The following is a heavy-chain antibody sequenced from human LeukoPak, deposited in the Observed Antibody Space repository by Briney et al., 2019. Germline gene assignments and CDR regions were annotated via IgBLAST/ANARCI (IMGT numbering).Heavy chain of an antibody. D-gene: IGHD3-16*01. CDR3: ARGRAYIFDY. V-gene: IGHV4-59*01. CDR1: GGSIGSYY. CDR2: IYYSGST. Sequence: SETLSLTCTVSGGSIGSYYWVWIRQPPGKGLEWIGYIYYSGSTNYNPSLKSRVTISLDTSKNQFSLKLSSVTAADTAVYYCARGRAYIFDYWGQGTLVTVSS. J-gene: IGHJ4*02.